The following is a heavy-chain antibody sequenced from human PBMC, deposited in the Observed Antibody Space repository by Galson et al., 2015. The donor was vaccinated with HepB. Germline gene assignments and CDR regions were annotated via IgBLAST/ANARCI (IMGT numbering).Heavy chain of an antibody. CDR2: ISYDGNNK. CDR1: GFTFSSYG. CDR3: AKAQGAYGGNLDY. Sequence: SLRLSCAASGFTFSSYGMHWVRQAPGKGLEWVAVISYDGNNKYYADSVKGRFTISRDNSKNTLYLQMNSLRAEDTAVYYCAKAQGAYGGNLDYWGQGTLVTVSS. D-gene: IGHD4-23*01. J-gene: IGHJ4*02. V-gene: IGHV3-30*18.